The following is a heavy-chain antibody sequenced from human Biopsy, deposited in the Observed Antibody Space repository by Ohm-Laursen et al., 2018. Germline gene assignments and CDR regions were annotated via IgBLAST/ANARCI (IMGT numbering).Heavy chain of an antibody. CDR2: VYNGGIT. CDR1: GGSIISYY. J-gene: IGHJ2*01. D-gene: IGHD6-19*01. Sequence: SDTLSLTCSVSGGSIISYYWTWIRQPPGKGLEWIGHVYNGGITNYNPSLKSRVTISKDTSKNQFSLQVNSVTAADTAVYYCARTPTISVGGTWSRYWFFDIWGRGTLITVSS. CDR3: ARTPTISVGGTWSRYWFFDI. V-gene: IGHV4-59*07.